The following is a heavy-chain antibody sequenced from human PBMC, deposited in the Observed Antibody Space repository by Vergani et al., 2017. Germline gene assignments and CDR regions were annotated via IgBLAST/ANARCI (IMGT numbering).Heavy chain of an antibody. CDR3: ARDFLTRVTTLDYYYMGV. V-gene: IGHV3-30*03. CDR1: GFPFSDYG. CDR2: ISYDGNKK. Sequence: QVQLVESGGGEVQPGRSLRLSCSAAGFPFSDYGVHWVRQAPGKGLEWVSVISYDGNKKNYADSVKGRFTISRDNSKNTLYLEMNALRAEETAVYYCARDFLTRVTTLDYYYMGVWVKGTTVTVSS. J-gene: IGHJ6*03. D-gene: IGHD1-1*01.